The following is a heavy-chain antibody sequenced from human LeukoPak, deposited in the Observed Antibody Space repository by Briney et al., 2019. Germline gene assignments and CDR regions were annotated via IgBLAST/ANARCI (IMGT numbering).Heavy chain of an antibody. CDR1: GFTFGSYS. V-gene: IGHV3-21*01. D-gene: IGHD6-19*01. J-gene: IGHJ4*02. CDR3: ASHSSGTTSNFDY. Sequence: RAGGSLRLSCAASGFTFGSYSMNWVRQAPGKGLEWVSSISSGSSYIYYADSVKGRLTISRDNAKNSLYLQMNSLRAEDTAVYYCASHSSGTTSNFDYWGQGTLVTVSS. CDR2: ISSGSSYI.